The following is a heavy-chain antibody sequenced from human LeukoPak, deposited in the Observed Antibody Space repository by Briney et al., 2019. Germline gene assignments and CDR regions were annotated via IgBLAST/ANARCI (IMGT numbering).Heavy chain of an antibody. D-gene: IGHD3-3*01. CDR3: ARDDTIFGVVSRLIDY. J-gene: IGHJ4*02. V-gene: IGHV1-18*01. CDR2: ISAYNGNT. CDR1: GYTFTSYG. Sequence: ASVKVSCKASGYTFTSYGISWVRQAPGQGLEWMGWISAYNGNTNYAQKLQGRVTMTTDTSTSTAYMELRSLRSDDTAVYYCARDDTIFGVVSRLIDYWGQGTLVTVSS.